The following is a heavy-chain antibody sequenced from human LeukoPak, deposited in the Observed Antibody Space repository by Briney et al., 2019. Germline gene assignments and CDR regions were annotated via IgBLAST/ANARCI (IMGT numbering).Heavy chain of an antibody. D-gene: IGHD3-10*01. CDR2: IRSKTNNYAT. J-gene: IGHJ4*02. CDR3: ARDGGVVRGVIIRGDYFDY. V-gene: IGHV3-73*01. Sequence: GGSLRLSCAASGFTFSGSALHWVRQASGKGLEWIGRIRSKTNNYATTYAASVTGRFTISRDNAKNSLYLQMNSLRAEDTAVYYCARDGGVVRGVIIRGDYFDYWGQGTLVTVSS. CDR1: GFTFSGSA.